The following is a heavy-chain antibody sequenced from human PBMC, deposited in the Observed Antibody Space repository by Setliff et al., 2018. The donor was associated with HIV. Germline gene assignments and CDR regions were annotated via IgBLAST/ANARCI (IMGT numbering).Heavy chain of an antibody. Sequence: PSETLSLTCTVSGGSISSGSYSWSWIRQHPGKGLEWIGYIYYSGISYYNPSLNSRVAISVDTSKNQLSLKLRSVSAADTAVYYCARAVVFASGNFWFDPWGPGALVTVSS. V-gene: IGHV4-31*03. CDR1: GGSISSGSYS. CDR2: IYYSGIS. CDR3: ARAVVFASGNFWFDP. J-gene: IGHJ5*02. D-gene: IGHD3-3*01.